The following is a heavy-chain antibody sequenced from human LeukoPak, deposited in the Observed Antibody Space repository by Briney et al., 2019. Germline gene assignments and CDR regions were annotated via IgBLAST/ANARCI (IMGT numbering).Heavy chain of an antibody. CDR2: ISRSAGGT. D-gene: IGHD6-13*01. J-gene: IGHJ3*02. Sequence: GGSLRLSCAASGLTVSNYAMSWVRQAPGKGLEWVSTISRSAGGTFHADSVKGRFTISRDNSQNTLFLQMNSLSAEDTAVYYCAKSIVAAGTNMGFDIWGQGTMVTVSS. CDR3: AKSIVAAGTNMGFDI. CDR1: GLTVSNYA. V-gene: IGHV3-23*01.